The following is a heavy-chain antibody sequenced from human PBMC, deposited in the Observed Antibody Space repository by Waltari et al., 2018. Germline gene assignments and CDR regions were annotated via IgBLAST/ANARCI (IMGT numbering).Heavy chain of an antibody. CDR3: ARDHYASGRGAFDI. CDR1: RFTFSTYW. Sequence: EVQLVESGGGLVQPGGSLRLSCAASRFTFSTYWMSWVRQAPGKGLEWVAKINQDGSVKYYVESVKGRFTISRDNAKNSLYLQGNSLRAEDTAVYYCARDHYASGRGAFDIWGQGTMVTVSS. J-gene: IGHJ3*02. D-gene: IGHD3-10*01. CDR2: INQDGSVK. V-gene: IGHV3-7*04.